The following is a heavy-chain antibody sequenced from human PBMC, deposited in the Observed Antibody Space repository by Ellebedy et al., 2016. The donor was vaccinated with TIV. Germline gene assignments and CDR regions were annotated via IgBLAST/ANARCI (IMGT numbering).Heavy chain of an antibody. J-gene: IGHJ4*02. D-gene: IGHD3-22*01. CDR2: IHYSVTT. Sequence: MPGGSLRLSCTVSGGSISSDYWSWIRQPPGKGLEWLGTIHYSVTTYYNPSLKSRGSISVDTSNNQFSLNLSSVTAADTAVYYCARGYYDDNGYYAPGEWGPGTLVAVSS. V-gene: IGHV4-59*12. CDR3: ARGYYDDNGYYAPGE. CDR1: GGSISSDY.